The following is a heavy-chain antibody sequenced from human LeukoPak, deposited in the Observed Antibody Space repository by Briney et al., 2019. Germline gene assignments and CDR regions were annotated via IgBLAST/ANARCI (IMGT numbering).Heavy chain of an antibody. V-gene: IGHV3-11*01. Sequence: GGSLRLSCAAPGFTFSDYYMSWIRQTPGKGLEWVSYISSSGSTIYYADSVKGRFTISRDNAKNSLYLQMNSLRAEDTAVYYCAREGAAAVVPAAYFDYWGQGTLVTVSS. CDR3: AREGAAAVVPAAYFDY. D-gene: IGHD2-2*01. CDR2: ISSSGSTI. CDR1: GFTFSDYY. J-gene: IGHJ4*02.